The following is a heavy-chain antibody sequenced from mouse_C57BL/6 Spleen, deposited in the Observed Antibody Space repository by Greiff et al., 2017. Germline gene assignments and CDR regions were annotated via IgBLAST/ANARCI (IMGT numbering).Heavy chain of an antibody. CDR2: IYPGSGST. D-gene: IGHD1-1*01. J-gene: IGHJ2*01. Sequence: QVQLQQPGAELVKPGASVTMSCKASGYTFTSYWITWVKQTPGQGLEWIGDIYPGSGSTNYNAKFTSKATLTVDTSSSTAYMQLRSLTSEDSAVYYCAIRGYGSSYFDYWGQGTTLTVSS. V-gene: IGHV1-55*01. CDR1: GYTFTSYW. CDR3: AIRGYGSSYFDY.